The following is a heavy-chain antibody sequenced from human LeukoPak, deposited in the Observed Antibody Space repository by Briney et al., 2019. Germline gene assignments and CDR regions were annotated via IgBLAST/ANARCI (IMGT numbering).Heavy chain of an antibody. CDR1: GFTFNTYW. D-gene: IGHD2/OR15-2a*01. V-gene: IGHV3-NL1*01. J-gene: IGHJ4*02. Sequence: GGSLRLSCAASGFTFNTYWMHWVRQAPGKGLEWVSVISGSGDETYYADSVKGRFTISRDNSKNTLYLQMNSLRAEDTAVYYCARVKSTGFDYWGQGTLVTVSS. CDR3: ARVKSTGFDY. CDR2: ISGSGDET.